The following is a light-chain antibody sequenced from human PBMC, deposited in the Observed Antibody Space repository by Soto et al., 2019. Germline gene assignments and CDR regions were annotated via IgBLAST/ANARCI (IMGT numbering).Light chain of an antibody. CDR3: QQYNNWPLS. J-gene: IGKJ1*01. CDR2: GAS. V-gene: IGKV3-15*01. Sequence: IVMTQSPATLSVSPGERATLSCRASQSVSTNLAWYQQKPGQAPRLLIYGASARATDIPARFSGSGSGTEFTLTISSLQSEDFAVYYCQQYNNWPLSFGQGTRVEIK. CDR1: QSVSTN.